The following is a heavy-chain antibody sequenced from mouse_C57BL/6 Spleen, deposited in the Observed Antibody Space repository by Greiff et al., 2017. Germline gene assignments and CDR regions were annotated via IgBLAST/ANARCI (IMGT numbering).Heavy chain of an antibody. J-gene: IGHJ4*01. Sequence: EVQLVESGGDLVKPGGSLKLSCAASGFTFSSYGMSWVRQTPDKRLEWVATISSGGSYTYYPDSVKGRFTISRDNAKNTLYRLVSSLKTDDTAMYYCARRGDYDYPYAMDYWGQGTSVTVSS. V-gene: IGHV5-6*01. D-gene: IGHD2-4*01. CDR1: GFTFSSYG. CDR3: ARRGDYDYPYAMDY. CDR2: ISSGGSYT.